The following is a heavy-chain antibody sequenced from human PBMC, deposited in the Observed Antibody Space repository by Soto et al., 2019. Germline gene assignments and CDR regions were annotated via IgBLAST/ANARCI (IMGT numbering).Heavy chain of an antibody. J-gene: IGHJ6*02. V-gene: IGHV1-46*01. Sequence: VASVKVSCKASGYTFTSYYMHWVRQAPGQGLEWMGIINPSGGSTSYAQKFQGRVTMTRDTSTSTVYMELSSLRSEDTAVYYCARYLRDYYYYYGMDVWGQGTTVTVSS. CDR3: ARYLRDYYYYYGMDV. CDR2: INPSGGST. CDR1: GYTFTSYY.